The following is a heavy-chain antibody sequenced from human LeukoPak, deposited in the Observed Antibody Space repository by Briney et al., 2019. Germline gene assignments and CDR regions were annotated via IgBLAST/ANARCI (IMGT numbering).Heavy chain of an antibody. V-gene: IGHV3-48*01. J-gene: IGHJ5*02. D-gene: IGHD5-24*01. CDR2: ITNSGNSK. CDR3: ARDGLRGNNWFDP. CDR1: EFTSSSYS. Sequence: PGGSLRLSCAASEFTSSSYSMNWVRQAPGKGLEWVSYITNSGNSKSYADSVKGRFTISRDNTKNSLYLQMNGLRAEDTAVYYCARDGLRGNNWFDPWGQGTLVTVSS.